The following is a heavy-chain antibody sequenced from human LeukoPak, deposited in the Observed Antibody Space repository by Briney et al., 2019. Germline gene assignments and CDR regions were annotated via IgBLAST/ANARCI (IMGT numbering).Heavy chain of an antibody. D-gene: IGHD3-22*01. Sequence: SETLSLTCTVSGGSISSGDYYWSWIRQPPGKGLEWIGYIYYSGSTYYNPSLKSRVTISVDTSKNQFSLKLSSVTAADTAVYYCARARDSGYYYDSSGYYYFDYRGQGTLVTVSS. V-gene: IGHV4-30-4*08. CDR3: ARARDSGYYYDSSGYYYFDY. CDR1: GGSISSGDYY. CDR2: IYYSGST. J-gene: IGHJ4*02.